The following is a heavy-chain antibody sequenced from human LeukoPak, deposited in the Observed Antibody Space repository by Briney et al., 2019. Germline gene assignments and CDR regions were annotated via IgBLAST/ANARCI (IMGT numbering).Heavy chain of an antibody. CDR2: INHSGST. D-gene: IGHD5-18*01. J-gene: IGHJ6*03. V-gene: IGHV4-34*01. CDR1: GGSFSGYY. Sequence: PSETLSLTCAVYGGSFSGYYWSWIRQPPGKGLEWIGEINHSGSTNYNPSLKSRVTISVDTSKNQFSLKLSSVTAADTAVYYCARQWSGGYSYGYTYYYYMDVWGKGTTVTISS. CDR3: ARQWSGGYSYGYTYYYYMDV.